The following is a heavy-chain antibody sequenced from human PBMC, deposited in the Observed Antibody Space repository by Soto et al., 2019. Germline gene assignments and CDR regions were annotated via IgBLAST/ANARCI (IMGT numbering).Heavy chain of an antibody. J-gene: IGHJ5*02. CDR2: TYHSGTT. CDR3: AREVNSSPARGPNWFDP. V-gene: IGHV4-4*02. Sequence: QVQLQESGPGLVQPSGTLSLTCAVSGDSINNSHWWRWVRQTPGKGLEWIGETYHSGTTNYNPSLTTRVTISIDKSKNQFSLTMNSVTAADTAVYYCAREVNSSPARGPNWFDPWGQGTLVTVSS. CDR1: GDSINNSHW. D-gene: IGHD6-13*01.